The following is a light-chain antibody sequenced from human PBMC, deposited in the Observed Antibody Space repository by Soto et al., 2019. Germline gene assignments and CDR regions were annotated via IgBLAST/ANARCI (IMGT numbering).Light chain of an antibody. CDR2: DVS. CDR3: SSYTSSSTFYV. CDR1: SSDVGGYNY. V-gene: IGLV2-14*01. J-gene: IGLJ1*01. Sequence: QSVLTHPASVSGSPLHSITIFCTGTSSDVGGYNYVSWYQQHPGKAPKLMIYDVSNRPSGVSNRFSGSKSGNTASLTISGLQAEDEADYYCSSYTSSSTFYVFGTGTKVTVL.